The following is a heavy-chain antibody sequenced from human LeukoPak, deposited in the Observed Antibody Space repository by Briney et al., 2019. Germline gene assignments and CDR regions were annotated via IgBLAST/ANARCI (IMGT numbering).Heavy chain of an antibody. CDR1: GFTFSSYE. V-gene: IGHV3-48*03. CDR2: ITISGTNE. J-gene: IGHJ6*03. D-gene: IGHD2-8*01. CDR3: AREGVGHYYYYYYMDV. Sequence: GGSLRLSCAASGFTFSSYEMNWVRQAPGKGLEWVAYITISGTNEYYADSVKGRFTISRDNAKNSLYLQMNSLRAEDTAIYYCAREGVGHYYYYYYMDVWGKGTTVTISS.